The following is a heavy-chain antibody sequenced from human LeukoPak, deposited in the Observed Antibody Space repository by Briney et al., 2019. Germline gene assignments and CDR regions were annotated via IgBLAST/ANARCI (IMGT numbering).Heavy chain of an antibody. CDR1: GFTFSSYA. Sequence: GGSLRLSCAASGFTFSSYAMSWVRQASGKGLEWVSAISGSGGSTYYADSVKGRFTISRDNSKNTLYLQMNSLRAEDTAVYYCAKDQSGWYQSSHYFDYWGQGTLVTVSS. CDR3: AKDQSGWYQSSHYFDY. D-gene: IGHD6-19*01. V-gene: IGHV3-23*01. CDR2: ISGSGGST. J-gene: IGHJ4*02.